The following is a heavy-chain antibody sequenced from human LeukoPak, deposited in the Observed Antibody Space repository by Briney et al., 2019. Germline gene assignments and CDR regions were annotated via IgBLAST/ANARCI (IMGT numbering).Heavy chain of an antibody. J-gene: IGHJ5*02. CDR1: GGSISSYD. D-gene: IGHD3-10*01. Sequence: PSETLSLTCTVSGGSISSYDWSWIRQPPGQGLEWIGYIYYSGSTNYNPSLKSRVTISVDTSKNQFSLKLSSVTAADTAVYYCARGVFGIRFDPWGQRTRVRVSS. V-gene: IGHV4-59*01. CDR3: ARGVFGIRFDP. CDR2: IYYSGST.